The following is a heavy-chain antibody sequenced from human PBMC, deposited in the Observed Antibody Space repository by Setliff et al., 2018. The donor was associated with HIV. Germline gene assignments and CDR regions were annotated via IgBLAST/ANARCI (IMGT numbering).Heavy chain of an antibody. Sequence: KTSETLSLTCSVSGGSISTRSPYFWGWIRQPPGKGLEWIGSISYSGTTYYNPSLKSRVTISVDTSNNQFFLKLTSVTAADTAAYYCARGDHRIIAAAGSGWFDPWGQGTLVTVS. D-gene: IGHD6-13*01. CDR2: ISYSGTT. J-gene: IGHJ5*02. V-gene: IGHV4-39*01. CDR1: GGSISTRSPYF. CDR3: ARGDHRIIAAAGSGWFDP.